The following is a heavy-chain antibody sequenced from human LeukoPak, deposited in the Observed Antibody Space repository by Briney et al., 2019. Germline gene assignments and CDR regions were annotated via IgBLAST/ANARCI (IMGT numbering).Heavy chain of an antibody. CDR3: ARVGGTDSSTTYFDY. V-gene: IGHV3-30*03. D-gene: IGHD3-22*01. CDR1: GFTFSSYG. J-gene: IGHJ4*02. CDR2: ISYDGSNK. Sequence: GGSLRLSCAASGFTFSSYGMHWVRQAPGKGLEWVAVISYDGSNKYYADSVKGRFTISRDNAKNSLYLQMNSLRAEDTAVYYCARVGGTDSSTTYFDYWGQGTLVTVSS.